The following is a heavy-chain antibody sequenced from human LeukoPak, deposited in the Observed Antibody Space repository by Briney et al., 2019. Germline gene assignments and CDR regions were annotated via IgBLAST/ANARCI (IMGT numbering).Heavy chain of an antibody. J-gene: IGHJ6*02. CDR2: ISGSGGST. V-gene: IGHV3-23*01. Sequence: AGGSLRLSCAASGFTFSSYAMSWVRQAPGKGLEWVSAISGSGGSTYYADSVKGRLTISRDNSKNTLYLQMNSLRAEDTAVYYCASEPLGYCSSTSCFDWGQGTTVTVSS. CDR1: GFTFSSYA. D-gene: IGHD2-2*01. CDR3: ASEPLGYCSSTSCFD.